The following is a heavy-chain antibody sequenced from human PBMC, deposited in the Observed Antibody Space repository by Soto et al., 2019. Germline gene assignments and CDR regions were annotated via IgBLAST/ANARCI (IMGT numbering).Heavy chain of an antibody. CDR3: ARDFYGGYTYGPGDY. Sequence: EVQLVESGGGLVQPGGSLRLSCAASGFMFSAYWMSWVRQAPGKGLEWVANTHGDGGKIYYVDSVKGRFTISRDNAKRSLYLQMNSLRAEDTAVYYCARDFYGGYTYGPGDYWGQGALVAVSS. D-gene: IGHD5-18*01. CDR2: THGDGGKI. V-gene: IGHV3-7*01. CDR1: GFMFSAYW. J-gene: IGHJ4*02.